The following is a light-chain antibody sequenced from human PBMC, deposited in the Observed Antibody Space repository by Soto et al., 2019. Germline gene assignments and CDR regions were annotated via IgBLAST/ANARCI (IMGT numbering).Light chain of an antibody. J-gene: IGKJ1*01. CDR3: QQYNNWPRT. V-gene: IGKV3-15*01. CDR1: HNVRGY. CDR2: GAS. Sequence: DIEMTQSQSSLSASVRDRVTISCLASHNVRGYLNWYQQKPGEAPKLLIYGASTRATGIPARFSGSGSGTEFTLTISSLQSEDFAVYYCQQYNNWPRTFGQGTMV.